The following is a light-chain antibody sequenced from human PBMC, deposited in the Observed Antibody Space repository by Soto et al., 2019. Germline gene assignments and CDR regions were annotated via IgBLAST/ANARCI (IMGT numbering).Light chain of an antibody. Sequence: DLQLTQSPSFLSASVGDRITITCRASRGISSYLAWYQQKPGKAPRLLIYDASTLQSGVPSRFSGSGSGTEFTLTISSLQPEDFATYYCQQLNSYPRTFGQGTKVEIK. V-gene: IGKV1-9*01. CDR3: QQLNSYPRT. CDR2: DAS. J-gene: IGKJ1*01. CDR1: RGISSY.